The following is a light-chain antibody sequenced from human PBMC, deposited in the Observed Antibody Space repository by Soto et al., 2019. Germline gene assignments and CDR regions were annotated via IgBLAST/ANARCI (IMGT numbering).Light chain of an antibody. CDR3: QQSYNPPLT. CDR2: AAS. V-gene: IGKV1-39*01. Sequence: DIQMTNSPSSLSASVGDRVTMTCRASQSISSYLNWYQQKPGKAPKLLIYAASSLQSGVPSRFSGSGSGTDFTLTISSLQPEDFAVYYCQQSYNPPLTFGQGTKVDIK. J-gene: IGKJ1*01. CDR1: QSISSY.